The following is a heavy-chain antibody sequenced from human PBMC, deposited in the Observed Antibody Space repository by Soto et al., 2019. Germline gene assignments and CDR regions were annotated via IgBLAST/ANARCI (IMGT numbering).Heavy chain of an antibody. CDR3: SKNRLRDGSSRQGFDS. CDR2: ITGSGGST. Sequence: PGGSLRLSCAASRFTFSSYAMSWVRQPPGKGLEWVSSITGSGGSTYNADSVKGRFTISRDNSRNTLFLQLNSLGAEDTTVYYCSKNRLRDGSSRQGFDSWGQGTLVTVSS. V-gene: IGHV3-23*01. D-gene: IGHD6-6*01. J-gene: IGHJ4*02. CDR1: RFTFSSYA.